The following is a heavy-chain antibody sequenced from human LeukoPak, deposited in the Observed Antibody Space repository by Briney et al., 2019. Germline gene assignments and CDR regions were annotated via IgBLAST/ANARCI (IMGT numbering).Heavy chain of an antibody. CDR2: ISNGNSPI. CDR3: AKDQVVRGVRDY. Sequence: PGGSLRLSCEAAGFSFRDYPMNWVRQAPGKGLEWVSYISNGNSPIYYADSVKGRFTISRDNAKNSLYLQMNSLRAEDTAVYYCAKDQVVRGVRDYWGQGTLVTVSS. D-gene: IGHD3-10*01. CDR1: GFSFRDYP. V-gene: IGHV3-48*01. J-gene: IGHJ4*02.